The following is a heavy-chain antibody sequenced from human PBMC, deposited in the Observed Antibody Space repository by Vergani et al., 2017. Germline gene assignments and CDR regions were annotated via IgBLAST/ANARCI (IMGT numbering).Heavy chain of an antibody. CDR2: ITSSSTYI. J-gene: IGHJ4*02. CDR3: VKCDYDCWSGRFDY. CDR1: GFTFSSYS. V-gene: IGHV3-21*01. Sequence: EVQLVESGGGLVKPGGSLRLSCAASGFTFSSYSMNWVRQAPGKGLEWVSSITSSSTYIYYADSVTGRFTISRDNAKNSLYLQMNSLRAEDTAVYYCVKCDYDCWSGRFDYWGQGTLVTVSS. D-gene: IGHD3-3*01.